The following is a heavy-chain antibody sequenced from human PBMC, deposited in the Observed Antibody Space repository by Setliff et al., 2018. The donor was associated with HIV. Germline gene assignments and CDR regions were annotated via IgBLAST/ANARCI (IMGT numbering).Heavy chain of an antibody. Sequence: GESLKISCAASGFTFVNHDIEWVRQAPGKGLEWVSHIGTAGDTYYLDSVKGRFTISREDARNSGYLQMNSLRDDDTAVYFCARTAYYRDSSGYYSVAFDMWGPGTMVTVS. V-gene: IGHV3-13*01. J-gene: IGHJ3*02. CDR1: GFTFVNHD. CDR2: IGTAGDT. CDR3: ARTAYYRDSSGYYSVAFDM. D-gene: IGHD3-22*01.